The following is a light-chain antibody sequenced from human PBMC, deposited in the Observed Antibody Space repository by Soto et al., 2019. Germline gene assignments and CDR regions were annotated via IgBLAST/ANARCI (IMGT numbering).Light chain of an antibody. Sequence: DIQMTQSPSILYASVGDRVNITCRASQSISSYLNWYQQKPGKAPKLLIYAASSLQSGVPSRFSGSGSGADFTLTISSLQPEDFVTYYCQQSYSTPVTFGQGTKVDI. V-gene: IGKV1-39*01. CDR2: AAS. CDR1: QSISSY. CDR3: QQSYSTPVT. J-gene: IGKJ1*01.